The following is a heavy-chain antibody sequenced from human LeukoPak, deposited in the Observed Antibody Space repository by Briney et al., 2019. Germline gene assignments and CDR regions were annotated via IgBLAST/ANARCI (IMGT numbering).Heavy chain of an antibody. CDR3: AMDLGTTVVLGWLDP. CDR1: GYTFTGYY. J-gene: IGHJ5*02. V-gene: IGHV1-46*01. D-gene: IGHD4-23*01. Sequence: ASVKVSCKASGYTFTGYYMHWVRQAPGQGLEWMGIINPSAGSTSYAQKFQGRVTMTRDMSTSTVYMELSSLRSEDTAVYYCAMDLGTTVVLGWLDPWGQGTLVTVSS. CDR2: INPSAGST.